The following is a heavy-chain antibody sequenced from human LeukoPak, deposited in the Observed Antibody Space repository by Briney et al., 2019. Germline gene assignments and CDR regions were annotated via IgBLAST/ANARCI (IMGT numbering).Heavy chain of an antibody. CDR1: GGSISSYY. CDR2: IYTSGST. J-gene: IGHJ4*02. CDR3: AREHSNWGYFDY. V-gene: IGHV4-4*07. Sequence: SETLSLTCTVSGGSISSYYWSWVRQPAGKGLEWIGRIYTSGSTNYNPSLKSRVTMSVDTSKNQFSLKLSSVTAADTAVYYCAREHSNWGYFDYWGQGTLVTISS. D-gene: IGHD7-27*01.